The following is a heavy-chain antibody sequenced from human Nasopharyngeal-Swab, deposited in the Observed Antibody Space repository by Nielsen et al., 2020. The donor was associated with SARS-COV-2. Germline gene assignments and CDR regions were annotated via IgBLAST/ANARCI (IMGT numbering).Heavy chain of an antibody. J-gene: IGHJ3*02. CDR2: MNPNRGNT. D-gene: IGHD2-2*01. CDR3: ARGVTGTVVVPAATDGGGGDDAFDI. V-gene: IGHV1-8*01. Sequence: WVRQAPGQGLEWMGWMNPNRGNTGYGQKFQGRVTMTRNTSISTAYMELSSLRSEDTAVYYCARGVTGTVVVPAATDGGGGDDAFDIWGQGTMVTVSS.